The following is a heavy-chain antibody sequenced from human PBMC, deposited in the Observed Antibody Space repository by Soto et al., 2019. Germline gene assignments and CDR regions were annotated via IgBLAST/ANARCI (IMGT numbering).Heavy chain of an antibody. CDR2: INPNSGGT. V-gene: IGHV1-2*04. D-gene: IGHD2-15*01. CDR3: ARDNCIGGSYYSDARMDV. Sequence: GASVKVSCKASGYTFTGYYIHWVRQAPGQGLEWMGWINPNSGGTSYAQKFQGWVTMTRDTSISTAYMELSRLISDDTAVYYCARDNCIGGSYYSDARMDVWGQGTTVTVPS. J-gene: IGHJ6*02. CDR1: GYTFTGYY.